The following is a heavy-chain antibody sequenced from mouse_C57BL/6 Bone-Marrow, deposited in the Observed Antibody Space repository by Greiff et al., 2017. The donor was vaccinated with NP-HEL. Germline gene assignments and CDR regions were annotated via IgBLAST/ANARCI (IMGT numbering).Heavy chain of an antibody. V-gene: IGHV6-3*01. Sequence: EVQGVESGGGLVQPGGSMKLSCVASGFTFSNYWMNWVRQSPEKGLEWVAQIRLKSDNYATHYAESVKGRFTISRDDSKSSVYLQMNNLRAEDTGIYYCTDGNRFAYWGQGTLVTVSA. CDR3: TDGNRFAY. CDR2: IRLKSDNYAT. J-gene: IGHJ3*01. D-gene: IGHD2-1*01. CDR1: GFTFSNYW.